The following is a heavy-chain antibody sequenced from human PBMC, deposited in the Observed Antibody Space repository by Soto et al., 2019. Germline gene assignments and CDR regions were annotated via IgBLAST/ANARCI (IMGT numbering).Heavy chain of an antibody. Sequence: GGSLRLSCAASAFTVNNYAMSWVRQAPGKGLEWVSGIGGSGRTTYYADSVKGRFTISRDNSNNTLFLQMNSLRAEDTAVYYCAKSRYSDSSGDFYDYWGQGTLVTVSS. CDR1: AFTVNNYA. D-gene: IGHD3-22*01. CDR3: AKSRYSDSSGDFYDY. J-gene: IGHJ4*02. CDR2: IGGSGRTT. V-gene: IGHV3-23*01.